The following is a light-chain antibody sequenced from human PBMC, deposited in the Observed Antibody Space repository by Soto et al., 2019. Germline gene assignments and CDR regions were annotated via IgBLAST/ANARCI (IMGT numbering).Light chain of an antibody. CDR1: QSVSSD. J-gene: IGKJ4*01. CDR3: QQSNNWPLT. V-gene: IGKV3-15*01. CDR2: DAS. Sequence: IVLRQSPATLSVSPGERATLSCRASQSVSSDVAWFQQRPGQAPRLLIYDASTRATGIPARFSGSGSGTEFTLTISSLQSEDFAIYYCQQSNNWPLTFGGGTKVEVK.